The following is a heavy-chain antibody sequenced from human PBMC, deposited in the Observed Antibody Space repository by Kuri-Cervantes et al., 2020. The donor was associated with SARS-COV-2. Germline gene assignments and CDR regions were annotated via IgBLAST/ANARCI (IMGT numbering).Heavy chain of an antibody. CDR1: GFTFSSYA. V-gene: IGHV3-23*01. CDR2: ISGSAVRT. J-gene: IGHJ4*02. CDR3: ATQEGAY. Sequence: GESLKISCAASGFTFSSYAMSWVRQAPGKGLEWVSTISGSAVRTSYADSVKGRFTISRDNAKNSLYLQMYSLRAEDTAVYYCATQEGAYWGQGTLFTVSS.